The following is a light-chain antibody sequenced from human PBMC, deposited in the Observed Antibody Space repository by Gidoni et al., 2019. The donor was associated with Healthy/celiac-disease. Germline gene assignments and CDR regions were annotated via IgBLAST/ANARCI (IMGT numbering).Light chain of an antibody. Sequence: DIVMTQSPDSLAVSLGERATINCKSSQSVLYNSNNKNYLAWYQQKPGQLPKLLIYWASTRESGVPDRFSGSGSGTDFTLTISSLQAEDVAVYYCQQYYSTPPTFGQGTRLEIK. V-gene: IGKV4-1*01. CDR1: QSVLYNSNNKNY. CDR2: WAS. J-gene: IGKJ5*01. CDR3: QQYYSTPPT.